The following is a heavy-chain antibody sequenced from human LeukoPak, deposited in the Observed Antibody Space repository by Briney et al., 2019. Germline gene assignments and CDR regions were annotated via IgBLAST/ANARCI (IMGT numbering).Heavy chain of an antibody. CDR3: AKVSLNMVNDAFDI. Sequence: GRSLRLSCAASGFIFSSYGMHWVRQAPDKVLEWVAFIRYDGSRKYYADSVKGRFAISRDNSRNTLYLQMNSLRVEDTAMYYCAKVSLNMVNDAFDIWGQGTMVSVSS. CDR1: GFIFSSYG. D-gene: IGHD4/OR15-4a*01. CDR2: IRYDGSRK. J-gene: IGHJ3*02. V-gene: IGHV3-30*02.